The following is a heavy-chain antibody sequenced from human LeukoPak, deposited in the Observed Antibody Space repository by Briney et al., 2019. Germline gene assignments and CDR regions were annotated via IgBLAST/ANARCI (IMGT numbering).Heavy chain of an antibody. CDR2: ISAGGGST. CDR1: GFTFSIFA. V-gene: IGHV3-23*01. J-gene: IGHJ4*02. Sequence: GGSLRLSCAASGFTFSIFAMSWVRQAPGKGLEWVSGISAGGGSTYYADSVKGRFTISRDNSKNTIFLQMNSLRAEDTAVYYCARERKTGGSGFDYWGQGTLVTVSS. D-gene: IGHD2-15*01. CDR3: ARERKTGGSGFDY.